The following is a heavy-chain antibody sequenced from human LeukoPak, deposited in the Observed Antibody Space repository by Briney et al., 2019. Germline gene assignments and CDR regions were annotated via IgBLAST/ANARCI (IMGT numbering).Heavy chain of an antibody. CDR2: ISYDGSNK. Sequence: GRSLRLSCAASGFTFSSYAMHWVRPPPSKGLGWVAVISYDGSNKYYADSVKGRFTISRDNSKNTLYLQMNSLRPEDTAVYYCAASRSRGFDYWGQGTLVTVSS. V-gene: IGHV3-30*04. CDR1: GFTFSSYA. D-gene: IGHD3-10*01. J-gene: IGHJ4*02. CDR3: AASRSRGFDY.